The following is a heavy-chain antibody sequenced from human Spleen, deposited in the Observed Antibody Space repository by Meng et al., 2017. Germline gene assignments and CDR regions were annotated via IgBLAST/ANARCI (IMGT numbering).Heavy chain of an antibody. D-gene: IGHD6-19*01. CDR2: IDRSGST. J-gene: IGHJ4*02. V-gene: IGHV4-38-2*02. CDR1: GYSISSGYY. CDR3: ARVAAGAGLDY. Sequence: SETLSLTCTVSGYSISSGYYWGWIRQPPGKGLEWIGSIDRSGSTYYNPSLKSRVTISVDTSKNQFSLKLSSVTAADTAVYYCARVAAGAGLDYWGQGTLVTVSS.